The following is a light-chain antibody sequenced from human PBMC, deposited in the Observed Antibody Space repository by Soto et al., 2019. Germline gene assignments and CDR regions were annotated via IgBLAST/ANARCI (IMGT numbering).Light chain of an antibody. J-gene: IGLJ2*01. CDR3: ATWDDSLNGVV. Sequence: QSVLTQPPSASGTPGQRVTISCSGSSSNIGSNAANWYQQLPGTAPKVLIFSNNHRPSGVPDRFSGSKSGTSASLAISGLQSEDEAVYYCATWDDSLNGVVFGGGTQLTVL. CDR2: SNN. V-gene: IGLV1-44*01. CDR1: SSNIGSNA.